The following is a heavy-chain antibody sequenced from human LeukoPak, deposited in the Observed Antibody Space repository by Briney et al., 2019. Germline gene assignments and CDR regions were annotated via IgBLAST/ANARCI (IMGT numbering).Heavy chain of an antibody. CDR1: GYSISSGDY. Sequence: PSETLSLTCTVSGYSISSGDYWGWIRQPPGKGLEWIGSIYHSGRTYYNPSLKSRVTISVDTSKNQFSLKLSSVTAADTAVYYCARVKRGYSYGYIDPWGQGTLVTVSS. D-gene: IGHD5-18*01. V-gene: IGHV4-38-2*02. J-gene: IGHJ5*02. CDR3: ARVKRGYSYGYIDP. CDR2: IYHSGRT.